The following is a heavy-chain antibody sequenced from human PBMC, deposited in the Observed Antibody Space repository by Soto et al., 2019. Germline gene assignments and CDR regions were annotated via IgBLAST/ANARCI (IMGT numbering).Heavy chain of an antibody. CDR3: AREKAAAGYFQH. CDR2: INHSGST. J-gene: IGHJ1*01. Sequence: SETLSLTCAVYGGSFSGYYWSWIRQPPGKGLEWIGEINHSGSTNYNPSLKSRVTISVDTSKNQFSLKLSSVTAADTAVYYCAREKAAAGYFQHWGQGTLVTVSS. D-gene: IGHD6-13*01. CDR1: GGSFSGYY. V-gene: IGHV4-34*01.